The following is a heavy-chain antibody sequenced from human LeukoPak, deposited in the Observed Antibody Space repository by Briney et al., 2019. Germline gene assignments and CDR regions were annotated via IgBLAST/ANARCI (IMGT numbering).Heavy chain of an antibody. CDR3: ARGPYYYDSSGYYYDAFDI. J-gene: IGHJ3*02. CDR1: GGSISSSSYY. D-gene: IGHD3-22*01. V-gene: IGHV4-39*01. Sequence: NPSETLSLTCTVSGGSISSSSYYWGWIRQPPGKGLEWIGSIYYSGSTYYNPSLKSRVTISVDTSKNQFSLKLSSVTAADTAVYYCARGPYYYDSSGYYYDAFDIWGQGTMVTVSS. CDR2: IYYSGST.